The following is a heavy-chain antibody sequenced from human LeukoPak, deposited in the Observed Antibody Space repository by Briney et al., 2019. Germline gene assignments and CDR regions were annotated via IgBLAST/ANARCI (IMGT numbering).Heavy chain of an antibody. V-gene: IGHV1-24*01. J-gene: IGHJ4*02. D-gene: IGHD6-19*01. CDR3: ATAGRYSSGWDQIDY. CDR2: FDPEDGET. Sequence: ASVKVPCKVSGYTLTELSMHWVRQAPGKGLEWMGGFDPEDGETIYAQKFQGRVTMTEDTSTDTAYMELSSLRSEDTAVYYCATAGRYSSGWDQIDYWGQGTLVTVSS. CDR1: GYTLTELS.